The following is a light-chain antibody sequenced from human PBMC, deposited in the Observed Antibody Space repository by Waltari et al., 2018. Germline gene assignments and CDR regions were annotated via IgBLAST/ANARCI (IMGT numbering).Light chain of an antibody. J-gene: IGLJ1*01. CDR1: SSDVGSYNL. CDR2: EVS. V-gene: IGLV2-23*02. Sequence: QSALTQPASVSGSPGQSITISCTGTSSDVGSYNLVSWYQQHPGKAPKLMIYEVSKRPSVFSTRFSGSKSGNTASLTISGLQAEDEADYYCCSYAGSTTYVFGTGTKVTVL. CDR3: CSYAGSTTYV.